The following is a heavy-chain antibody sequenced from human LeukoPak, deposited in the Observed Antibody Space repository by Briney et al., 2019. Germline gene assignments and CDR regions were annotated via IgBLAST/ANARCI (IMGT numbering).Heavy chain of an antibody. CDR3: AREEDSRGWPKFDY. D-gene: IGHD6-19*01. CDR1: DYSINSGYY. Sequence: SETLSLTCTVSDYSINSGYYWGWIRQSPGKGLEWIASIHHTATTFYNPSLRSRVTISVDTSKNQLSLRLSSVTAADTAVYYCAREEDSRGWPKFDYWGRGTLVAVSS. J-gene: IGHJ4*02. CDR2: IHHTATT. V-gene: IGHV4-38-2*02.